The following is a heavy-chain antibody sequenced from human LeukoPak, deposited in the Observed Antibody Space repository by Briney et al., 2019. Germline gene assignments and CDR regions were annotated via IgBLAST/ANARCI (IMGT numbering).Heavy chain of an antibody. CDR1: GFTFSSYA. CDR2: ISYDGSNK. Sequence: GGSLRLSCAASGFTFSSYAMHWVRQAPGKGLEWVAVISYDGSNKYYADSVKGRFTISRDNSENTLYLQMDSLRAEDTAVYYCARPLTTVTPYYYYGMDVWGQGTTVTVSS. D-gene: IGHD4-11*01. V-gene: IGHV3-30*04. J-gene: IGHJ6*02. CDR3: ARPLTTVTPYYYYGMDV.